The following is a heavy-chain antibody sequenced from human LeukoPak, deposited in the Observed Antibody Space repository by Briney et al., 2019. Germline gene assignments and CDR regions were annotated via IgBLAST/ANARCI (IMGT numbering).Heavy chain of an antibody. CDR3: ARKEDSAMDY. Sequence: PSETLSLTCTVSGGSISSGDCYWSWVRQPPGKGLEWIGYIYYSGSPYYNPSLKSRLTISIDTSKNQFFLKLSSVTAADTAVYFCARKEDSAMDYWGQGTLVTVSS. V-gene: IGHV4-30-4*01. CDR2: IYYSGSP. D-gene: IGHD5-18*01. J-gene: IGHJ4*02. CDR1: GGSISSGDCY.